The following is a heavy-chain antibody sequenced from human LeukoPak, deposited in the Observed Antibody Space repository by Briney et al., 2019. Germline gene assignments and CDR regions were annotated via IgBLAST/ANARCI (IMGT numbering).Heavy chain of an antibody. CDR2: INPNSGGT. CDR1: GYTFTGYY. Sequence: ASVKVSCKASGYTFTGYYMHWVRQAPGQGLEWMGWINPNSGGTNYAQKFQGRVTMTRDTSISTAYMELSRLRSDDTAVYYCARPTGGCSSTSCYTLYPYFQHWGQGTLVTVSS. J-gene: IGHJ1*01. D-gene: IGHD2-2*02. CDR3: ARPTGGCSSTSCYTLYPYFQH. V-gene: IGHV1-2*02.